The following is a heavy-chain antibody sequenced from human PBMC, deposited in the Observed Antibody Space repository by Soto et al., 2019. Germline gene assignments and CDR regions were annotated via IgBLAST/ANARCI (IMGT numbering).Heavy chain of an antibody. J-gene: IGHJ5*02. V-gene: IGHV4-39*01. CDR3: ARHYSSGYSNWFDP. Sequence: SETLSLTCSVSGGSINISSYFWGWVRQPPGKGLEWIGSIYYSGSTYYNPSLRSRVTISVDTSKNQFSLKLSSVTAADTAVFCCARHYSSGYSNWFDPWGQGTLVTVSS. CDR2: IYYSGST. CDR1: GGSINISSYF. D-gene: IGHD6-19*01.